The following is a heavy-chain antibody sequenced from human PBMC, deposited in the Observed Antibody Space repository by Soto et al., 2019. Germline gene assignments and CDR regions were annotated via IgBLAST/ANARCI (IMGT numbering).Heavy chain of an antibody. D-gene: IGHD2-15*01. Sequence: SDTLSLTCTVYGGSISSGTYHWTWVRQHPGKGLEWIGYIHYSGTTYYNPSLKSRVTISVDTSNNHFSLILSSVTAADTAVYYCARATTRYFDYWGEGNMVT. CDR1: GGSISSGTYH. CDR2: IHYSGTT. J-gene: IGHJ4*02. CDR3: ARATTRYFDY. V-gene: IGHV4-31*03.